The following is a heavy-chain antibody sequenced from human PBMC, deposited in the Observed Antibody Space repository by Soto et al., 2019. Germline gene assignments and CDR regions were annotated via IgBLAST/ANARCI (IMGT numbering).Heavy chain of an antibody. CDR1: GYSISSGYY. J-gene: IGHJ4*02. D-gene: IGHD5-12*01. V-gene: IGHV4-38-2*01. CDR3: ARKSRDGYNLDY. CDR2: IYHSGST. Sequence: PSETLSLTCAVSGYSISSGYYWGWIRQPPGKGLAWIGSIYHSGSTYYNPSLKSRVTISVDTSKNQFSLKLTSVTAADPAVYYCARKSRDGYNLDYWGQGTLVTVSS.